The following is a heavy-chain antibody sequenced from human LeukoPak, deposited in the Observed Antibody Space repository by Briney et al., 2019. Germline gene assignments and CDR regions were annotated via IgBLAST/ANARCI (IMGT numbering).Heavy chain of an antibody. Sequence: ASVKVSCKVSGYTLTELSMHWVRQAPGKGLEWMGGFDPEDGETIYAQKFQGRVTMTEDTSTDTAYMELSSLRSEDTAVYYCATDLAAAGTLRRAWDYWGQGTLVTVSS. D-gene: IGHD6-13*01. J-gene: IGHJ4*02. CDR3: ATDLAAAGTLRRAWDY. CDR1: GYTLTELS. CDR2: FDPEDGET. V-gene: IGHV1-24*01.